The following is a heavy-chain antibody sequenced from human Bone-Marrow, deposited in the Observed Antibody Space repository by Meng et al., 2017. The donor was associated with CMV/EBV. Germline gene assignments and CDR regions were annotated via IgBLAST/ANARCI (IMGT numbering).Heavy chain of an antibody. CDR1: GFTFSSYD. CDR2: IATAGDT. Sequence: GGPLRLSCAASGFTFSSYDMHWVRQATREGLEWVSGIATAGDTYYPGSVKGRFTISRDNSKNTLYLQMNSLRAEDTAVYYCASPYCSSTSCYTDYYYGMDVWGQGTTVTVSS. V-gene: IGHV3-13*01. J-gene: IGHJ6*02. D-gene: IGHD2-2*02. CDR3: ASPYCSSTSCYTDYYYGMDV.